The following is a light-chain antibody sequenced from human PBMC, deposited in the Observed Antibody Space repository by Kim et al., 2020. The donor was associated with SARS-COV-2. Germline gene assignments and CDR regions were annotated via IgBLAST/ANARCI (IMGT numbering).Light chain of an antibody. CDR3: GSYTTSDTYV. J-gene: IGLJ1*01. Sequence: QSALTQPASVSGSPGQSITISCTGTSSDVGALNYVSWYQHHPGKAPKIMISGVSNRPSGVSDRFSGSKSGNSASLTISGLQAEDEADYYCGSYTTSDTYVFGTGTKVTVL. CDR1: SSDVGALNY. V-gene: IGLV2-14*03. CDR2: GVS.